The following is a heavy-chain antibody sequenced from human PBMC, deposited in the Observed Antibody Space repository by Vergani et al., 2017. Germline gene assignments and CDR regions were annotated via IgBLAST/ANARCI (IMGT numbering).Heavy chain of an antibody. CDR1: GGTFSSYA. V-gene: IGHV1-69*01. J-gene: IGHJ3*02. D-gene: IGHD2-21*01. Sequence: QVQLVQSGAEVKKPGSSVKVSCKASGGTFSSYAISWVRQAPGQGLEWMGGIIPIFGTANYAQKFQGRVTITADESTSTAYMELSSLRSEDTAVYYCAGYRGYCGGECYYGAFDIWGQGTMVTVSS. CDR2: IIPIFGTA. CDR3: AGYRGYCGGECYYGAFDI.